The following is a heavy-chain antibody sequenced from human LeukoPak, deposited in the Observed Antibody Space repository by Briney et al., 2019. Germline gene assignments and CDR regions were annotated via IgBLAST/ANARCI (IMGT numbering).Heavy chain of an antibody. CDR1: GLMFSDHY. Sequence: GGSLRLSCAVSGLMFSDHYMTWLRQAPGKGLELVSYISGGGDVINYIDAVKGRFTISRDNAKSLMYLQMDSLRVDDTAVYYCPRYLQSGSGDPWGQGTLVTVYS. CDR3: PRYLQSGSGDP. CDR2: ISGGGDVI. J-gene: IGHJ5*02. V-gene: IGHV3-11*04. D-gene: IGHD1-26*01.